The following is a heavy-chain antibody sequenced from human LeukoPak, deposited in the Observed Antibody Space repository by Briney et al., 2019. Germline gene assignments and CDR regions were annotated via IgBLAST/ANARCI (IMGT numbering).Heavy chain of an antibody. Sequence: SETLSLTCTVSGGSISSSSYYWGWIRQPPGKGLEWIGSIYYSGSTYYNPSLKSRVTISVDTSKNQFSLKLSSVTAADTAVYYCARTQYHWRLYYFDYWGQGTLVTVSS. CDR1: GGSISSSSYY. CDR3: ARTQYHWRLYYFDY. V-gene: IGHV4-39*01. D-gene: IGHD3-3*01. CDR2: IYYSGST. J-gene: IGHJ4*02.